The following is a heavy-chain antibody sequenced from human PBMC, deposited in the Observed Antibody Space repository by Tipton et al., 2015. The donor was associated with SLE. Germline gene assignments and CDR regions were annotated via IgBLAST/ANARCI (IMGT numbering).Heavy chain of an antibody. V-gene: IGHV6-1*01. J-gene: IGHJ3*02. CDR1: GDSVSSNSAA. Sequence: GLVKPSQTLSLTCAISGDSVSSNSAAWNWIRQSPSRGLEWLGRTYYRSKWYNDYAVSVKSRITINPDTSKNQFSLQLNSVTPEDTAVYYCARALGPDYYDSSGGGAFDIWGQGTVVTVSS. D-gene: IGHD3-22*01. CDR3: ARALGPDYYDSSGGGAFDI. CDR2: TYYRSKWYN.